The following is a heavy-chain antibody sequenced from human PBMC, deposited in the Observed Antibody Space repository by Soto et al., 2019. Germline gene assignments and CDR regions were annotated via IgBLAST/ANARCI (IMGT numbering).Heavy chain of an antibody. CDR3: ARDGVARFYYFGMDV. CDR1: GYTFTRSG. Sequence: QVQLVQSGAEVKKPGASVKVSCKSSGYTFTRSGISWARQAPGQGPDWMGWISSYNGDTNYAQTFQGRVTMTTYTSTSTGYMELRSLRSDDTAVYYCARDGVARFYYFGMDVWGQGTPVTVSS. V-gene: IGHV1-18*01. D-gene: IGHD5-12*01. J-gene: IGHJ6*02. CDR2: ISSYNGDT.